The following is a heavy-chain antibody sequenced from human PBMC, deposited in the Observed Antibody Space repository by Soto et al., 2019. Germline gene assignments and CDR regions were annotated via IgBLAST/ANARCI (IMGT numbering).Heavy chain of an antibody. J-gene: IGHJ4*02. CDR1: GFTFSSYA. D-gene: IGHD3-10*01. CDR2: ISYDGSNK. CDR3: AREREGTVRGVIDY. Sequence: GGSLRLSCAASGFTFSSYAMHWVRQAPGKGLEWVAVISYDGSNKYYADSVKGRFTISRDNSKNTLYLQMNSLRAEDTAVYYCAREREGTVRGVIDYWGQGTLVTVSS. V-gene: IGHV3-30*04.